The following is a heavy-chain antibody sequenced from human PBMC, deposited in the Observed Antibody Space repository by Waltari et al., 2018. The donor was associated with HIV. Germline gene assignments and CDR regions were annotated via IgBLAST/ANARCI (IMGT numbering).Heavy chain of an antibody. J-gene: IGHJ3*02. V-gene: IGHV4-61*02. Sequence: QVQLQESGTGLVKPSQTLSLTCTVSGGSISSGRYSWSWIRQPAGKGLEWLGRIYTSGSTNYNPSLKSRVTISVDTSKNQFSLKLSSVTAADTAVYYCAGAVVAAAFDIWGQGTMVTVSS. CDR1: GGSISSGRYS. D-gene: IGHD2-15*01. CDR2: IYTSGST. CDR3: AGAVVAAAFDI.